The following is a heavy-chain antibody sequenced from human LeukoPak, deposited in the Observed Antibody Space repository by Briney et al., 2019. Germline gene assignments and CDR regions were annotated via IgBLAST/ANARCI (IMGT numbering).Heavy chain of an antibody. CDR2: ISYDGSNK. V-gene: IGHV3-30*18. J-gene: IGHJ4*02. Sequence: PGGSLRLSCAASGFTFSSYGMHWVRKAPGKGLEWVAVISYDGSNKYYADSVKGRFTISRDNSKNTLYLQMNSLRAEDTAVYYCAKDRAFRIAAASPTDYWGQGTLVTVSS. D-gene: IGHD6-13*01. CDR3: AKDRAFRIAAASPTDY. CDR1: GFTFSSYG.